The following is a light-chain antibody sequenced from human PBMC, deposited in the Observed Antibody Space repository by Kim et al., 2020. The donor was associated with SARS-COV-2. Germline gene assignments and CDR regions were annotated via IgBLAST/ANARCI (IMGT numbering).Light chain of an antibody. CDR2: EVS. V-gene: IGKV1-33*01. J-gene: IGKJ5*01. CDR1: QDINTY. CDR3: QQYEKLTVT. Sequence: IQMTQSPSSLSASVGDRVTITCQASQDINTYLNWYQQKPGKAPKLLIKEVSTLATGVPSRFSGSGSGTDFTFTITSLQPEDIATYYSQQYEKLTVTFGQGTRLGIK.